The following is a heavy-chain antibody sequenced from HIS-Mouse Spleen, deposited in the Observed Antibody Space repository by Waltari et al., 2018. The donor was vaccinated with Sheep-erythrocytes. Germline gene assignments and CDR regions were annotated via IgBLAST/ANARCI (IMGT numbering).Heavy chain of an antibody. J-gene: IGHJ2*01. Sequence: QLQLQESGPGLVKPSETLSLTCTVSGGSISSSSYYWGWIRQPPGKGLEWIGSIYYSGCTYYNPSLKSRVTISVDTSKNQFSLKLSSVTAADTAVYYCASPPRDTAMVDWYFDLWGRGTLVTVSS. CDR3: ASPPRDTAMVDWYFDL. V-gene: IGHV4-39*07. CDR2: IYYSGCT. D-gene: IGHD5-18*01. CDR1: GGSISSSSYY.